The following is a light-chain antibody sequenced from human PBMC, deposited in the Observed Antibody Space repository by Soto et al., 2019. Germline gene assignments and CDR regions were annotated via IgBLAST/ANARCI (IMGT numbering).Light chain of an antibody. CDR1: QSISTF. CDR2: AAS. V-gene: IGKV1-39*01. CDR3: QQSYRIPPWT. J-gene: IGKJ1*01. Sequence: DIQMTQSPSSLSASVGDRVTITRRASQSISTFLNWYQQRPGKAPELLLYAASNLQSGVPSRFSGSGSGTDFALTISSLQPEDFATYYCQQSYRIPPWTFGQGTKVEIK.